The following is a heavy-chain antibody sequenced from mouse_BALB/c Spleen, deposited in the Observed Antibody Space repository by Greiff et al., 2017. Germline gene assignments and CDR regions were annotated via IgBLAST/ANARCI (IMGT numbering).Heavy chain of an antibody. Sequence: VQLQQSGPELVKPGASVKISCKASGYSFTGYYMHWVKQSHVKSLEWIGRINPYNGATSYNQNFKDKASLTVDKSSSTAYMELHSLTSEDSAVYYCARSVYRYGPFDYWGQGTTLTVSS. V-gene: IGHV1-31*01. CDR3: ARSVYRYGPFDY. D-gene: IGHD2-14*01. CDR2: INPYNGAT. J-gene: IGHJ2*01. CDR1: GYSFTGYY.